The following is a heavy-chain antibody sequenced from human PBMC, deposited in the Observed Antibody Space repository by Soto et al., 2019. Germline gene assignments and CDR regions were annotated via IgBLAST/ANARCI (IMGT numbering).Heavy chain of an antibody. CDR1: GGSIRGYY. J-gene: IGHJ3*02. CDR3: AEKSNAFDI. CDR2: INHSGST. V-gene: IGHV4-34*01. Sequence: PSETLSLTCTVSGGSIRGYYGTWTRQPPGKGLEWIGEINHSGSTNYNPSLKSRVTISVDTSKNQFSLKLSSVTAADTAVYYCAEKSNAFDIWGQGTMVTVSS.